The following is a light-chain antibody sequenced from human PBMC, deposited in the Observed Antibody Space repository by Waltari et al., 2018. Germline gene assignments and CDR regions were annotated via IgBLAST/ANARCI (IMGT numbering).Light chain of an antibody. J-gene: IGKJ1*01. CDR2: GAS. Sequence: DIQMTQSPSSLSASVGDTVTVTCRASQNIRTYLNWYHQKTAKAPKPLIYGASTLQRGVPSRFRGSASGTEFTLTVTNLQPDDFATYFCQQSFSSPWTFGQGTTVNI. CDR3: QQSFSSPWT. V-gene: IGKV1-39*01. CDR1: QNIRTY.